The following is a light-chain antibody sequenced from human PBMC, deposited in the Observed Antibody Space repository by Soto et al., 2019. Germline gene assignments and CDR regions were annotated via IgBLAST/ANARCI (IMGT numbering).Light chain of an antibody. Sequence: IGCTQSPSTLSLSPGERASLSCRASQSVSSYLAWYQQKPGQAPRLLIYGASTRATGIPARFSGSGSGTEFTLTISSLQSEDFAVYYCQQYDIWPQTFGQGTKVDIK. CDR1: QSVSSY. J-gene: IGKJ1*01. CDR2: GAS. CDR3: QQYDIWPQT. V-gene: IGKV3-15*01.